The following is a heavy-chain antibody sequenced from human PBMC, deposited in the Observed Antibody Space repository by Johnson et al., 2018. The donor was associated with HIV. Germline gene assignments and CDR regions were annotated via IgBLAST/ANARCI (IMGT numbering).Heavy chain of an antibody. V-gene: IGHV3-74*02. CDR1: GFTFSSYW. CDR2: INSDGRST. J-gene: IGHJ3*02. Sequence: VQLVESGGGLVQPGGSLRLSCAASGFTFSSYWMHWFRQAPGKGLVWVSRINSDGRSTSYADSVKGRFTISSDNAKNTLYLQMNSLSAEDTAVYYCARDDYGGLDAFDIWGQGTMVTVSS. CDR3: ARDDYGGLDAFDI. D-gene: IGHD4-23*01.